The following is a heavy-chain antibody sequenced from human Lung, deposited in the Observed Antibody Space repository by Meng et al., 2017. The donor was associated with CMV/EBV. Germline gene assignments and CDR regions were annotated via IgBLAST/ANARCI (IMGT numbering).Heavy chain of an antibody. CDR3: VHNSDFWSGYHAFDY. Sequence: QITLKESGPTLVKPTQTLTLTFTFSVSSLTPTGVSVGWVRQPPGKALEWLALIYWDDDKRYSPSLRDRLAITKDTSKNQVVLKMTNMDPVDTATFYCVHNSDFWSGYHAFDYWGQGTLVTVSS. CDR2: IYWDDDK. J-gene: IGHJ4*02. V-gene: IGHV2-5*02. CDR1: VSSLTPTGVS. D-gene: IGHD3-3*01.